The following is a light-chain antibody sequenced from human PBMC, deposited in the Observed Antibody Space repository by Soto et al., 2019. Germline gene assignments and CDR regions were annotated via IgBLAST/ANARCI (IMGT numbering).Light chain of an antibody. Sequence: DIVMTQSPDSLAVSLGERATINCKSSQSVLYSSNNKNYVAWYQQRPGLPPKLLIYWTSIRESGVPDRFSGSESGPDFTLTMSRLQAEGVAVYFCQQYYSPPLTFGGGTKVEIK. J-gene: IGKJ4*01. V-gene: IGKV4-1*01. CDR1: QSVLYSSNNKNY. CDR3: QQYYSPPLT. CDR2: WTS.